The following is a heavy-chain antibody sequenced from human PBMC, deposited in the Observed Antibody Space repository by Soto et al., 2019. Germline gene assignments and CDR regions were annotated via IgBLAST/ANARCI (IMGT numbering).Heavy chain of an antibody. J-gene: IGHJ4*02. V-gene: IGHV4-39*01. CDR2: FHYSGST. D-gene: IGHD3-16*01. CDR1: GGPISSRDSY. Sequence: PSETLSLTCTVSGGPISSRDSYWGWIRQPPGKGLEWIGSFHYSGSTYYNPSLKSRVTISVDTSKNQLSLRVTSVTAADTAVYYCARGFGRSHFDYWGQGILVTVSS. CDR3: ARGFGRSHFDY.